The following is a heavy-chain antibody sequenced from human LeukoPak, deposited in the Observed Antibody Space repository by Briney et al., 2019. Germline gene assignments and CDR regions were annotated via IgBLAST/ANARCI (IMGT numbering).Heavy chain of an antibody. V-gene: IGHV3-30-3*01. Sequence: PGGSLRLSCAASGFTFSSYAMHWVRQAPGKGLEWVAVISYDGSNKYYADSVKGRFTISRDNAKNSLYLQMNSLRAEDTAVYYCARQTTVTPDAWDGFDYWGQGTQVTVSS. CDR3: ARQTTVTPDAWDGFDY. D-gene: IGHD4-11*01. CDR1: GFTFSSYA. CDR2: ISYDGSNK. J-gene: IGHJ4*02.